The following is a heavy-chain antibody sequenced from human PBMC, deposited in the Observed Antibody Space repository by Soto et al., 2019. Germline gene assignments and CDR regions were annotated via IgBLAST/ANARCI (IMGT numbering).Heavy chain of an antibody. CDR2: TYYSGST. CDR3: ARRDISGYYFDY. J-gene: IGHJ4*02. D-gene: IGHD2-15*01. Sequence: PSETLSLTCTVSGGSISCSDYYWGWIRQPPGKGLEWIGSTYYSGSTFYNPSLKRRVTISLDTSKNQFSLKLRSVTAADTAVYYCARRDISGYYFDYWGQGTLVTVSS. CDR1: GGSISCSDYY. V-gene: IGHV4-39*01.